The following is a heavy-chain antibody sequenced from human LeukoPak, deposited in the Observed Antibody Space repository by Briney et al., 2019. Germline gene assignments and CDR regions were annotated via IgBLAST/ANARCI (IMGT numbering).Heavy chain of an antibody. D-gene: IGHD3-22*01. Sequence: GGSLRLSCAASRFTFSEHALGWVRQTPGKGLEWDSDINAGGDNTHHADSVRGQFTISRDNSKNTLYLQMSRLRAEDTAVYFCVYYDSSGYYYGRLRYWGQGTPVTVSS. J-gene: IGHJ4*02. V-gene: IGHV3-23*01. CDR1: RFTFSEHA. CDR2: INAGGDNT. CDR3: VYYDSSGYYYGRLRY.